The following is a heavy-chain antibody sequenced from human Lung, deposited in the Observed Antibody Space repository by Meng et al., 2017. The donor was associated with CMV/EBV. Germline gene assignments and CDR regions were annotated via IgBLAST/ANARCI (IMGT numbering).Heavy chain of an antibody. J-gene: IGHJ6*02. CDR2: ISYEGSNK. Sequence: GGSLRLXCAASGFTSSSYAMHWVRQAPGKGLEGVAVISYEGSNKYYADSVKGRFTISRDNSKNTLYLQMNSLRAEDTAVYYCARDSRGSWYYSHGDYYYGMDVWGQGTTVTVSS. CDR1: GFTSSSYA. D-gene: IGHD6-13*01. CDR3: ARDSRGSWYYSHGDYYYGMDV. V-gene: IGHV3-30-3*01.